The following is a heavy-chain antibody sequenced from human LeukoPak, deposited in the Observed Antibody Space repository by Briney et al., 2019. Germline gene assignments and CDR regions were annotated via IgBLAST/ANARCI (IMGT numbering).Heavy chain of an antibody. CDR3: ARDRGCGDYGPSDY. D-gene: IGHD4-17*01. CDR1: GGTFSSYA. J-gene: IGHJ4*02. V-gene: IGHV1-69*05. CDR2: IIPIFGTA. Sequence: ASVKVSCKASGGTFSSYAISWVRQAPGQGLEWMGRIIPIFGTANYAQKFQGRVTITTDESTSTAYMELSSLRSEDTAVYYCARDRGCGDYGPSDYWGQGTLVTVSS.